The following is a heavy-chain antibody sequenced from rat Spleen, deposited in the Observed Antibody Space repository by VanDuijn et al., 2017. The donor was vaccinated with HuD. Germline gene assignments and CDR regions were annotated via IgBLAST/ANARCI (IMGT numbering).Heavy chain of an antibody. CDR2: ISNGDSSGHSST. CDR1: GFTVSDYG. D-gene: IGHD1-9*01. CDR3: ARRHYGYTDYFDY. Sequence: EVQLVESGGGLVQPGRSLKLSCAASGFTVSDYGMAWVRQAPTMGLEWVATISNGDSSGHSSTYDRDAVKGRFTISRDNAKSSLRLQMDSLRSEDTATYYCARRHYGYTDYFDYWGQGVMVTVSS. J-gene: IGHJ2*01. V-gene: IGHV5-29*01.